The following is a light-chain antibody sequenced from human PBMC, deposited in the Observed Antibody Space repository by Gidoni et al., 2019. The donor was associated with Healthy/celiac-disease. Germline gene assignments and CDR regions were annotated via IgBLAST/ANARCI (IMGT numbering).Light chain of an antibody. J-gene: IGKJ2*01. Sequence: IVLTHSPATLSLSPGERATLSCSASQSVSSYLAGYQQKPGQDPRLLIYEASNRATGIPARFSGSGCGRDFTITISSLEPEDFAVDYCQQRSNWPPYTFGQGTKLEIK. CDR1: QSVSSY. CDR2: EAS. V-gene: IGKV3-11*02. CDR3: QQRSNWPPYT.